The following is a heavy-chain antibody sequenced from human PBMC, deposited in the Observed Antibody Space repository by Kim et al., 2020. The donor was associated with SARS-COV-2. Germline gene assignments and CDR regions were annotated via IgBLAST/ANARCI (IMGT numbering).Heavy chain of an antibody. Sequence: SETLSLTCAVYGGSFSGYYWSWIRQPPGKGLEWIGEINHSGSTNYNPSLKSRVTISVDTSKNQFSLKLSSVTAADTAVYYCARRLGSGWYSDYYGMDVWGQGTTVTVSS. CDR3: ARRLGSGWYSDYYGMDV. D-gene: IGHD6-19*01. V-gene: IGHV4-34*01. CDR2: INHSGST. CDR1: GGSFSGYY. J-gene: IGHJ6*02.